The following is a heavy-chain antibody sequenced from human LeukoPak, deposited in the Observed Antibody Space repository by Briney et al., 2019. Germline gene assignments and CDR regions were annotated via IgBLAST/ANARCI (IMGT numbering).Heavy chain of an antibody. CDR3: ARDGSETYYYDSSGYYYFDY. CDR1: GGTFSSYA. CDR2: INPSGGST. J-gene: IGHJ4*02. V-gene: IGHV1-46*01. D-gene: IGHD3-22*01. Sequence: ASVKVSCKASGGTFSSYAISWVRQAPGQGLEWMGIINPSGGSTSYAQKFQGRVTMTRDTSTSTVYMELSSLRSEDTAVYYCARDGSETYYYDSSGYYYFDYWGQGTLVTVSS.